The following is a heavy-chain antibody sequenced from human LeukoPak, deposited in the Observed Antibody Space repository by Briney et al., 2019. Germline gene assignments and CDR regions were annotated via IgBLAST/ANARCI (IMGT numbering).Heavy chain of an antibody. CDR3: ARGQVDYYGSGSYYNPFYYYSGMDV. CDR2: MNPNRGNT. J-gene: IGHJ6*02. V-gene: IGHV1-8*01. CDR1: GYTFTSYD. D-gene: IGHD3-10*01. Sequence: GASVKVSCKASGYTFTSYDINWVRQATGQGLEWMGWMNPNRGNTGYAQKFQGRVTMTRNTSISTAYMELSRLRSEDTAVYYCARGQVDYYGSGSYYNPFYYYSGMDVWGQGTTVTVSS.